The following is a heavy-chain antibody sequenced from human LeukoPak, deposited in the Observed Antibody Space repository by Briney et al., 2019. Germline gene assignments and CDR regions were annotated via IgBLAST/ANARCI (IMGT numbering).Heavy chain of an antibody. Sequence: WGSLRLSCAASGFTFSSYGMSWVRQAPGKGLEWVSSISGSGTNTYYADSVKDRFTISRDNSKNTLYLQMNSLRAEDTAVYYCAKRDTSGYYYFDYWGQGTLVTVSS. V-gene: IGHV3-23*01. J-gene: IGHJ4*02. CDR1: GFTFSSYG. D-gene: IGHD3-22*01. CDR2: ISGSGTNT. CDR3: AKRDTSGYYYFDY.